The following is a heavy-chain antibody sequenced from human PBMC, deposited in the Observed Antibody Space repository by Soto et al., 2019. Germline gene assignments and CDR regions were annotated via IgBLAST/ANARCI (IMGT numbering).Heavy chain of an antibody. CDR3: ARDHPPRPPYSSSCPDY. CDR2: ISAYNGNT. CDR1: GYTFTSYG. D-gene: IGHD6-13*01. J-gene: IGHJ4*02. V-gene: IGHV1-18*01. Sequence: ASVKVSCKASGYTFTSYGISWVLQAPGQGLEWMGWISAYNGNTNYAQKLQGRVTMTTDTSTSTAYMELRSLRSDDTAVYYCARDHPPRPPYSSSCPDYWGQGTLVTVSS.